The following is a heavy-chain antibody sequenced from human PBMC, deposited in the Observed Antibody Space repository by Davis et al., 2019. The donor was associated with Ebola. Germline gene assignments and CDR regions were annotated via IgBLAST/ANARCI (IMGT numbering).Heavy chain of an antibody. CDR3: ARDSDYSNPYYYYYMDV. Sequence: ASVKVSCKASGYIFASYGIHWVRQAPGQRLEWMGWIDAGNGNTKYSQKLQGRVTMTTDTSTSTAYMELRSLRSDDTAVYYCARDSDYSNPYYYYYMDVWGKGTTVIVSS. J-gene: IGHJ6*03. CDR1: GYIFASYG. D-gene: IGHD4-11*01. CDR2: IDAGNGNT. V-gene: IGHV1-3*01.